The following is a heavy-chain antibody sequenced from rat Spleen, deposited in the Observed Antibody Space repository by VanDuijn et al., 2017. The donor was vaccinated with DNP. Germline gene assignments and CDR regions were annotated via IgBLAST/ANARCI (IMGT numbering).Heavy chain of an antibody. CDR3: ARSYYDGTYYFDY. V-gene: IGHV3-3*01. CDR1: FYSITSSNN. J-gene: IGHJ2*01. CDR2: INGAGST. D-gene: IGHD1-12*02. Sequence: EVLLQESGPGLVKPSQSLSLTCSVTFYSITSSNNWNWLRKFPENKLEWMGHINGAGSTNYNPSLKSRISITRDTSKNQFFLRVNSVTSEDTATYYCARSYYDGTYYFDYWGQGVMVTVSS.